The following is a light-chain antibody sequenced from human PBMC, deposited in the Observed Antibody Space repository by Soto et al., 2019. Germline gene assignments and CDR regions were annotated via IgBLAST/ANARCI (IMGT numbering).Light chain of an antibody. J-gene: IGKJ1*01. CDR3: QQSYNTPRT. Sequence: DIQMTQSPSSLSASVGDRVTITCRTSQPISDYLNWYQQKPGKAPSLLIYTSSNLQTGVPSRFSGSGSGTHFTLTINSLQPEDFATYYCQQSYNTPRTFGQGTKV. CDR2: TSS. V-gene: IGKV1-39*01. CDR1: QPISDY.